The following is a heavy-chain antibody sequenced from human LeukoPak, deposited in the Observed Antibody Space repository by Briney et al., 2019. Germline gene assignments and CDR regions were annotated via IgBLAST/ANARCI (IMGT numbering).Heavy chain of an antibody. Sequence: ASVKVSCKASGYTLTSYYMHWVRQAPGQGLEWMGIINPSGGSTSYAQKFQGRVTMTRDTSISTAYMELSRLRSDDTAVYYCARAYGSGSYYYDPNWFDPWGRGTLVTVSS. D-gene: IGHD3-10*01. CDR2: INPSGGST. V-gene: IGHV1-46*01. CDR3: ARAYGSGSYYYDPNWFDP. J-gene: IGHJ5*02. CDR1: GYTLTSYY.